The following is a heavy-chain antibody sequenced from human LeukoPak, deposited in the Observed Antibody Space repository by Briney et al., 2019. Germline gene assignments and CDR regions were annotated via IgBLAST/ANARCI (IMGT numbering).Heavy chain of an antibody. J-gene: IGHJ6*02. V-gene: IGHV4-59*01. CDR1: GGSISGYY. Sequence: SETLSLTCTVSGGSISGYYGAWIRQPPGKGLEWIAYVFNSGSTGYNPSLKSRVTISVDTSKNQFSLNQSSVTAADTAVYYCARSFNSRGYYYYGMDVWGQGITVTVSS. CDR2: VFNSGST. D-gene: IGHD3-22*01. CDR3: ARSFNSRGYYYYGMDV.